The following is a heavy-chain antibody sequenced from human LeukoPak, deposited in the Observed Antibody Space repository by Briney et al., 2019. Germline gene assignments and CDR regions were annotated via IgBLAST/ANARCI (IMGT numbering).Heavy chain of an antibody. CDR2: ISGSGGST. CDR3: AKGGGVRGVIDY. V-gene: IGHV3-23*01. CDR1: GYSISSGYY. Sequence: PSETLSLTCAVSGYSISSGYYWGWVRQAPGKGLEWVSVISGSGGSTYYADSVKGRFTISRDNSKNTLYLQMNSLRAEDTAVYYCAKGGGVRGVIDYWGQGTLVTVSS. D-gene: IGHD3-10*01. J-gene: IGHJ4*02.